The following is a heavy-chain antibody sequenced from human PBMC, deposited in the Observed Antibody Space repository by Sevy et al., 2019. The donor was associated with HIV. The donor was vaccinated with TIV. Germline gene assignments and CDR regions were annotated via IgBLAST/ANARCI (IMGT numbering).Heavy chain of an antibody. J-gene: IGHJ5*02. Sequence: GESLKISCKGSGYSFTTNWIAWVRQTPGKGLEWMGIIYPGDSDTRYSPSFQGQVIISVDNSINTAYLKWISLKASDTAIYYCARGGLGKTQFGWFGPWGQGTPVTVSS. V-gene: IGHV5-51*01. CDR1: GYSFTTNW. CDR3: ARGGLGKTQFGWFGP. D-gene: IGHD2-15*01. CDR2: IYPGDSDT.